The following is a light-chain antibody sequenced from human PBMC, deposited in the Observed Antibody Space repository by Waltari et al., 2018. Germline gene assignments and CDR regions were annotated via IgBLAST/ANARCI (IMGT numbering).Light chain of an antibody. J-gene: IGKJ4*01. CDR1: QSVNRNF. CDR3: QQYADSVT. V-gene: IGKV3-20*01. Sequence: ILLTQSPGTLSLSPGETATFSCRASQSVNRNFLAWYQQRPGQAPRLLIYGVSSRATGIPDRFSGSGSGTDFTLTISRLEPEDFAMYYCQQYADSVTFGGGTKVEVK. CDR2: GVS.